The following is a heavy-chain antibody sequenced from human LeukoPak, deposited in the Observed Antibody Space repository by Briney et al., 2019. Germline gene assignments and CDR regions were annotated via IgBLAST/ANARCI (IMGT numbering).Heavy chain of an antibody. D-gene: IGHD3-22*01. Sequence: SQTLSLTCTVAAGSISTYYWNWIRQPPGKGLEWIGYIYYSGITNYNPSLKSRVTISVDTSKNQFSLKLSSVTAADTAVYYCARDLRDSSGYWTFDSWGQGTLVSVSS. V-gene: IGHV4-59*01. J-gene: IGHJ4*02. CDR3: ARDLRDSSGYWTFDS. CDR2: IYYSGIT. CDR1: AGSISTYY.